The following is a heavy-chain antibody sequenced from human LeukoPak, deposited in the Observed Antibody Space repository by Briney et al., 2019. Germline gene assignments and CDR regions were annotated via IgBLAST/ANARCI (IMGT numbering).Heavy chain of an antibody. D-gene: IGHD6-13*01. CDR1: GYTFTGYY. CDR3: ARDLSIAAAGALFDY. CDR2: INPSGGST. Sequence: ASVKVSCKASGYTFTGYYMHWVRQAPGQGLEWMGIINPSGGSTSYAQKFQGRVTMTRDTSTSTVYMELSSLRSEDTAVYYCARDLSIAAAGALFDYWGQGTLVTVSS. J-gene: IGHJ4*02. V-gene: IGHV1-46*01.